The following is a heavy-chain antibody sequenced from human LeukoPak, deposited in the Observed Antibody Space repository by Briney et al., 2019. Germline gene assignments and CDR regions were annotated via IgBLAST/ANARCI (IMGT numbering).Heavy chain of an antibody. D-gene: IGHD3-10*01. J-gene: IGHJ5*02. CDR3: AKYYYGSGSYYPPFNWFDP. CDR1: GFTISSYA. CDR2: ISGSGGST. Sequence: PGGSLRLSCAASGFTISSYAMSWVRQAPGKGLEWVSAISGSGGSTYYADSVKGRFTISRDNSKNTLYLQTNSLRAEDTAVYYCAKYYYGSGSYYPPFNWFDPWGQGTLVTVSS. V-gene: IGHV3-23*01.